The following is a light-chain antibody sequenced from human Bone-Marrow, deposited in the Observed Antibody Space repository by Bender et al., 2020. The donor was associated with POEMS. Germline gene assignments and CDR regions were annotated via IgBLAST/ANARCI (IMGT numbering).Light chain of an antibody. J-gene: IGLJ3*02. V-gene: IGLV3-1*01. Sequence: SYELTHPPSVSVSPGQTASVTCSGDDLGEKYACWYQQKPGQSPVLIIYQDNRRPSGIPERFSGSNSGNTATLTISGTQAMDEADYYCQAWDSSTGGWVFGGGTKLTVL. CDR2: QDN. CDR1: DLGEKY. CDR3: QAWDSSTGGWV.